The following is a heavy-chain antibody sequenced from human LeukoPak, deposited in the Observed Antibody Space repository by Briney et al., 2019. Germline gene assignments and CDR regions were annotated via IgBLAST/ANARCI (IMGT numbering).Heavy chain of an antibody. V-gene: IGHV3-9*01. CDR3: AKDFVGATWSAFDI. Sequence: PGGSLRLSCAASGFTFDDYAMHWVRQAPGKGLEWVSGISWNSGSIGYADSVKGRFTISRDNAKNSLYLQMNSLRAEDTALYYCAKDFVGATWSAFDIWGQGTMVTVSS. CDR1: GFTFDDYA. CDR2: ISWNSGSI. J-gene: IGHJ3*02. D-gene: IGHD1-26*01.